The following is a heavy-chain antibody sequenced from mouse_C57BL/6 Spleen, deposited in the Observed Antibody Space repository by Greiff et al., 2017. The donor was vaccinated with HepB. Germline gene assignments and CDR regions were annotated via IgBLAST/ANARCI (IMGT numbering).Heavy chain of an antibody. V-gene: IGHV1-64*01. CDR3: ARSIYYYGSSFYWYFDV. D-gene: IGHD1-1*01. J-gene: IGHJ1*03. CDR2: IHPNSGST. Sequence: VQLQQPGAELVKPGASVKLSCKASGYTFTSYWMHWVKQRPGQGLEWIGMIHPNSGSTNYNEKFKSKATLTVDKSSSTAYMQLSSLTSEDSAVYYCARSIYYYGSSFYWYFDVWGTGTTVTVSS. CDR1: GYTFTSYW.